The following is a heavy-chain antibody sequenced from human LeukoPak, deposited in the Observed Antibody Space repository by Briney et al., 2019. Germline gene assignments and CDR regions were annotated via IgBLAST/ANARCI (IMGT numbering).Heavy chain of an antibody. CDR3: ARDKYYDTSASYYFDS. D-gene: IGHD3-22*01. V-gene: IGHV6-1*01. Sequence: PSQTLSLTGASSGDSVSSNSSAWHWIRQSPSRGLEWLGRTYYRSYGYNDYAVFERSRITIKPDTSKSQCSLQLNSVTPDDTAVYYCARDKYYDTSASYYFDSWGQGTPVTVSS. CDR2: TYYRSYGYN. J-gene: IGHJ4*02. CDR1: GDSVSSNSSA.